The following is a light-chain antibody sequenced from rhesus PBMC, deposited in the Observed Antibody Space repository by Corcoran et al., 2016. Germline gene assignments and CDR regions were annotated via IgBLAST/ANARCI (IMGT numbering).Light chain of an antibody. CDR2: KAS. CDR3: QQYSSRPWT. J-gene: IGKJ1*01. V-gene: IGKV1-22*01. Sequence: DIQMTQSPSSLSASVGDTVTITCRASQGISSWLAWYQQEAGKAPKRLIYKASSLQSGVPSRISGSGSGTDFTLTISSLQSEYFATYYCQQYSSRPWTFGQGTKVEIK. CDR1: QGISSW.